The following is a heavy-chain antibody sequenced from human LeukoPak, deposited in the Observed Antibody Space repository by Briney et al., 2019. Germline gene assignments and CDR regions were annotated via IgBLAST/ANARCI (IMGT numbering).Heavy chain of an antibody. J-gene: IGHJ4*02. CDR3: ASGQYYHGSGRPRGYFDY. Sequence: GESLKISCKGSGYSFTSYWIGWVRQMPGKGLEWMGIIYPGDSDTRYSPSFQGQVTISADKSISTAYLQWSSLKASDTAMYYCASGQYYHGSGRPRGYFDYWGQGTLVTVSS. CDR1: GYSFTSYW. V-gene: IGHV5-51*01. D-gene: IGHD3-10*01. CDR2: IYPGDSDT.